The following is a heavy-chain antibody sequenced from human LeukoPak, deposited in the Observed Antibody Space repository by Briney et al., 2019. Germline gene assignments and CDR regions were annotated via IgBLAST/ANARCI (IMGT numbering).Heavy chain of an antibody. J-gene: IGHJ3*02. D-gene: IGHD4-17*01. CDR2: IYYSGST. V-gene: IGHV4-31*03. CDR1: GGSISSGGYY. Sequence: SQTLSLTCTVSGGSISSGGYYWSWIRQHPGKGLEWIGYIYYSGSTYYNPSLKSRVTISVDTSKNQFSLKLSSVTAADTAVYYCARRVWAVTTSDAFDIWGPGTMVTVSS. CDR3: ARRVWAVTTSDAFDI.